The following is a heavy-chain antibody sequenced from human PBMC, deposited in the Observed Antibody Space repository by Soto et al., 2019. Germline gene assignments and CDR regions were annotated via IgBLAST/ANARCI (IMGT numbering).Heavy chain of an antibody. J-gene: IGHJ4*02. CDR1: VFFFNGFD. CDR2: ISANAGNI. V-gene: IGHV3-23*01. Sequence: GWSLRLSCAASVFFFNGFDMSWVRQAPGMGLEWVSTISANAGNINYAGSVRGRFSISRDSSKNSVDLQMNSLRVEDTAVYFCTKGSIPAVGRVFFESWGQGTLVTVS. CDR3: TKGSIPAVGRVFFES. D-gene: IGHD6-13*01.